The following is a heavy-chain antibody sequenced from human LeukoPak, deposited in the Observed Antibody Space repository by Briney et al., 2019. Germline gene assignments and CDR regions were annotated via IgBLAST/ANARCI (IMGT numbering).Heavy chain of an antibody. Sequence: ASVKVSCKASGYTFTSYGISWVRQAPGQGLEWMGRISAYNGNTNYAQKLQGRATMTTDTSTSTAYMELRSLRSDDTAVYYCARGGVSSGWYGSYFDYWGQGTLVTVSS. V-gene: IGHV1-18*01. D-gene: IGHD6-19*01. CDR2: ISAYNGNT. J-gene: IGHJ4*02. CDR3: ARGGVSSGWYGSYFDY. CDR1: GYTFTSYG.